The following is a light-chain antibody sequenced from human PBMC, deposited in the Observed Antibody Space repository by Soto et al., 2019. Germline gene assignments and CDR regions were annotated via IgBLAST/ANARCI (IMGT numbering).Light chain of an antibody. J-gene: IGLJ1*01. CDR2: EVS. CDR3: SSYTTSSTLA. Sequence: QSVLTQPASVSGSPGQSITISCTGTSSDVGGYNYVSWFQQYPGKAPKLMIYEVSNRPSGVSNRFSGSKSGNTASLTVSGLQAGDEADYYCSSYTTSSTLAFGTGTKVTVL. CDR1: SSDVGGYNY. V-gene: IGLV2-14*01.